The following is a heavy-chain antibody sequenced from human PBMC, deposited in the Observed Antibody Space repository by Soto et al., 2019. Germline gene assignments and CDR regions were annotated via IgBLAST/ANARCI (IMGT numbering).Heavy chain of an antibody. V-gene: IGHV3-48*02. D-gene: IGHD6-13*01. CDR3: ARDHGGSTWFVGIYYYFGVDV. J-gene: IGHJ6*02. CDR2: ISGSSDTI. CDR1: GFTLSSYN. Sequence: PGGSLRLSFAASGFTLSSYNMNWVRQAPGKGLEWVSYISGSSDTIYYADSVKGRFTISRDNAKNSLYLQMDSLRDEDTAVYYCARDHGGSTWFVGIYYYFGVDVWGQGTTVTVSS.